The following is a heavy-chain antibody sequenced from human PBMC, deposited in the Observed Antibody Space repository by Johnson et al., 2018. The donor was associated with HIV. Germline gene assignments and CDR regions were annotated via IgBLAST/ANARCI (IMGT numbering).Heavy chain of an antibody. CDR1: GFTFSSYA. CDR3: ARERATLFFRASGAAFNV. CDR2: ISYDGSNK. V-gene: IGHV3-30*04. J-gene: IGHJ3*01. Sequence: QVQLVESGGGVVQPGRSLRLSCAASGFTFSSYAMHWVRQAPGKGLEWVAVISYDGSNKYYADSVKGRFTISRDNSKNTLYLQMNSLRADDTAVYYCARERATLFFRASGAAFNVWGQGTMVTVSS. D-gene: IGHD3-3*01.